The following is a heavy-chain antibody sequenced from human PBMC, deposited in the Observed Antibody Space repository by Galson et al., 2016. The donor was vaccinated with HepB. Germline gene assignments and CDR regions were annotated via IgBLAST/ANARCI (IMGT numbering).Heavy chain of an antibody. Sequence: SVKVSCKASGYTFNTYGIGWVRQAPGQGFEWMGWSSGTNGNTNYAQSLQGRVTMTRDISTNTAYLELRGLREDDTATYYCTRGSRCSAGTCYSPAFDYWGQGTLVTVSS. V-gene: IGHV1-18*01. D-gene: IGHD2-15*01. CDR1: GYTFNTYG. CDR2: SSGTNGNT. CDR3: TRGSRCSAGTCYSPAFDY. J-gene: IGHJ4*02.